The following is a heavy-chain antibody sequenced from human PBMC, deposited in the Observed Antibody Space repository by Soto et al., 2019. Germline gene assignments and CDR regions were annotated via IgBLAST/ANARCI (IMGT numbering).Heavy chain of an antibody. D-gene: IGHD3-10*01. CDR1: GFTFSSYA. CDR3: VKDSSSSGSYYNFIDY. CDR2: ISSNGGST. V-gene: IGHV3-64D*06. J-gene: IGHJ4*02. Sequence: GGSLRLSCSASGFTFSSYAMHWVRQAPGKGLEYVSAISSNGGSTYYADSVKGRFTISRDNSKNTLYLQMSSLRAEDTAVYYCVKDSSSSGSYYNFIDYWGQGTLVTVSS.